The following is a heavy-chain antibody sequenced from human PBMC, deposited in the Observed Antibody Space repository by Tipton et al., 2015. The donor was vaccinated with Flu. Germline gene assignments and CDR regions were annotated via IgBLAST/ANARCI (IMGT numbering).Heavy chain of an antibody. CDR3: ARLSLSFNACEI. CDR1: GGSIGGTTYY. V-gene: IGHV4-39*07. Sequence: TLSLTCTVSGGSIGGTTYYWGWIRQPPGKGLEYIGSVYYTGDTYFNPSLKSRVTVSIDTSKKQFSLNLNSVTAADTAVYYCARLSLSFNACEIWGQWTTVTVSS. J-gene: IGHJ3*02. CDR2: VYYTGDT. D-gene: IGHD2/OR15-2a*01.